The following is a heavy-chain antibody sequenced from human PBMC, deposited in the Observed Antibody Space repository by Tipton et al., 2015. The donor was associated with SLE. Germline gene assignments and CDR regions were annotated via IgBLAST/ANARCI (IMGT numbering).Heavy chain of an antibody. V-gene: IGHV1-46*01. D-gene: IGHD3-10*01. CDR2: INPSGGST. Sequence: QSGAEVKKPGASVKVSCKASGYTFTSYYMHWVRQAPGQGLEWMGIINPSGGSTSYAQKFQGRATMTRDTSTSTVYMELSSLRSEDTAVYYCARSRYYYGSGSYYDLRLDYWGQGTLVTVSS. CDR1: GYTFTSYY. CDR3: ARSRYYYGSGSYYDLRLDY. J-gene: IGHJ4*02.